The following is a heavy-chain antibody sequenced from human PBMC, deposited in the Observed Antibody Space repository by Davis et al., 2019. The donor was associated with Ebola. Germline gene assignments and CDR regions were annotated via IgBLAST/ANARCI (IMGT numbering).Heavy chain of an antibody. J-gene: IGHJ6*02. V-gene: IGHV4-34*01. CDR1: GGSFSGYY. CDR3: ARWGMDV. CDR2: INHSGST. Sequence: SETLSLTCAVYGGSFSGYYWSWIRQPPGKGLEWIGEINHSGSTNYNPSLKSRVTISVDTSKNQFSLKLRCVTAADTAVYYCARWGMDVWGQGTTVTVSS.